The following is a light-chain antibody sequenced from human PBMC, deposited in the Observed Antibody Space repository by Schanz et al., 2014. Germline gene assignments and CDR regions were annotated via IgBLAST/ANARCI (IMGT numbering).Light chain of an antibody. CDR1: SSDIGGYNF. V-gene: IGLV2-14*03. CDR3: CSYAGSYSVV. Sequence: QSVLTQPASVSGSPGQSITLSCTGTSSDIGGYNFVSWYRQHPGKAPKLMIYDVTSRPSGVSNRFSGSKSGNTASLTISGLQAEDEADYYCCSYAGSYSVVFGGGTKLTVL. CDR2: DVT. J-gene: IGLJ2*01.